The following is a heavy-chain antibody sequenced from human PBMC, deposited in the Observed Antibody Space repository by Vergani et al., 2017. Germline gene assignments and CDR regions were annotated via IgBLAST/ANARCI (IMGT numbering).Heavy chain of an antibody. V-gene: IGHV1-24*01. J-gene: IGHJ4*02. D-gene: IGHD3-22*01. CDR3: AILTDYYDSSGYYLDY. CDR2: FDPEHGEV. CDR1: GYSLTELT. Sequence: QVQLVQSGSEVRKPGASAKVSCQVSGYSLTELTIHRVRQAPGKGLEWMGGFDPEHGEVTFAHHIQGRVTMTEDRSTDTAYMELSSLRPEDTALYYCAILTDYYDSSGYYLDYWGQGTLVTVSS.